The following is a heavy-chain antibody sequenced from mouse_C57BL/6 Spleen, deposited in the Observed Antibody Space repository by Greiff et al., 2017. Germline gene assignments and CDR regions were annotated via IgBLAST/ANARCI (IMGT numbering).Heavy chain of an antibody. CDR3: ARSRSNYLDY. V-gene: IGHV1-52*01. CDR2: IDPSESET. Sequence: QVQLQQPGAELVRPGSSVKLSCKASGYTFTSYWMHWVKQRPIQGLEWIGNIDPSESETHYNQKFKDKATLTVDKSSSTAYMQLSSLTSEDSAVYYCARSRSNYLDYWGQGTTLTVSS. D-gene: IGHD1-1*01. J-gene: IGHJ2*01. CDR1: GYTFTSYW.